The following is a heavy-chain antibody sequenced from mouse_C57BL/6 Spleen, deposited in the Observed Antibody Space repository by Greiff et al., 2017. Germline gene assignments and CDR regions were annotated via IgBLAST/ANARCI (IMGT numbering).Heavy chain of an antibody. J-gene: IGHJ2*01. CDR2: IDPSASYT. CDR1: GYTFTSYW. CDR3: AIWPNYGSHY. D-gene: IGHD1-1*01. V-gene: IGHV1-69*01. Sequence: VQLQQPGAELVMPGASVKLSCKASGYTFTSYWMHWVKQRPGQGLEWIGEIDPSASYTNYNQKFKGKSTLTVDKSASTAYMQLSSLTSEDSAVYYCAIWPNYGSHYWGQGTTLTVSS.